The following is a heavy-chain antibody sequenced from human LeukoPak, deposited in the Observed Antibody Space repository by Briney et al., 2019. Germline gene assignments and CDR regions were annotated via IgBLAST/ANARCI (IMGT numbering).Heavy chain of an antibody. Sequence: QPGGSLRLSCVASGFSFNNFGMSWVRQAPGKGLEWVSSISGTGGSTHYADSVKGRFTISRDNSKNTLYLQMNSLGAGDTAVYYCAKSSYYDSSGFYREYYFDYWGQGTLVPVSS. D-gene: IGHD3-22*01. V-gene: IGHV3-23*01. CDR1: GFSFNNFG. J-gene: IGHJ4*02. CDR2: ISGTGGST. CDR3: AKSSYYDSSGFYREYYFDY.